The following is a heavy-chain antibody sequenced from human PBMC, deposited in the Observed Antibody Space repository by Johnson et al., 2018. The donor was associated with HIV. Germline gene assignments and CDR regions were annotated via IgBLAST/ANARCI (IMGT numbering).Heavy chain of an antibody. CDR3: AKVAVATAAGGVAFDI. V-gene: IGHV3-30*14. J-gene: IGHJ3*02. D-gene: IGHD6-13*01. CDR1: GFTFSSYA. CDR2: ISYDGSNK. Sequence: QVQLVESGGGVVQPGRSLGLSCAVSGFTFSSYAMHWVRQAPGKGLEWVALISYDGSNKYYADSVKGRFTISRDNSKNTLYLQMNSLRVEDTAVYHCAKVAVATAAGGVAFDIWGQGTMVTVSS.